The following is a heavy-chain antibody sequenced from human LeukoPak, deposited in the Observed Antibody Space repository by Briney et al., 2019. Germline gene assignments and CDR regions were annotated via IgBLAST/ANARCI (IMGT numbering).Heavy chain of an antibody. D-gene: IGHD4-23*01. CDR3: VRDREVKYFDY. V-gene: IGHV3-30*02. CDR2: IRYDGSNK. J-gene: IGHJ4*02. Sequence: HPGGCLTLSCAPAALSFRNIGIGWVRPAPGNGLGWVAFIRYDGSNKNYAESVKGRFHYSRHNSKNTLYLQMNSLRAEDTAVYYCVRDREVKYFDYWGQGTLVTVSS. CDR1: ALSFRNIG.